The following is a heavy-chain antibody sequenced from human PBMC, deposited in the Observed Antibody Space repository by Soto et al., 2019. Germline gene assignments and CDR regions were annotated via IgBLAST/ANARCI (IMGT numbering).Heavy chain of an antibody. D-gene: IGHD1-1*01. CDR1: GSSFNNYW. Sequence: LGHSLKVSSKGSGSSFNNYWIGGVRQRPGNGLEWMGIIYPGDSDTKYSPSLQGQVTISADKSINTAYLQSSSLKSSVTAMYYRASLSGLEPRSAFDYWGQRTLVAVSS. V-gene: IGHV5-51*01. CDR3: ASLSGLEPRSAFDY. CDR2: IYPGDSDT. J-gene: IGHJ4*02.